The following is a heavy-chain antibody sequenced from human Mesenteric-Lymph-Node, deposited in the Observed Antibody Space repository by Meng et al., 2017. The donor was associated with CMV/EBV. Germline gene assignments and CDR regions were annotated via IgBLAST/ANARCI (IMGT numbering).Heavy chain of an antibody. CDR3: ARAGPGYGSGSYYRGAWFDP. D-gene: IGHD3-10*01. Sequence: ASVKVSCKASGYTFTHYYIHWVRQAPGQGLEWMGIIDPNGGSTTYAQNFQDRLTMTRDTSSTTVYMELSRLRSDDTAVYYCARAGPGYGSGSYYRGAWFDPWGQGTLVTVSS. CDR1: GYTFTHYY. CDR2: IDPNGGST. J-gene: IGHJ5*02. V-gene: IGHV1-46*01.